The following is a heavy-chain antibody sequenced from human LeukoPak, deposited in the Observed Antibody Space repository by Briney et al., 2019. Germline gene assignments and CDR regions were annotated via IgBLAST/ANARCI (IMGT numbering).Heavy chain of an antibody. Sequence: SETVSLTCTVSGYSISSGYYWGWIRQPPGKGLEWIGSLYHSGSTFYNPSLKSRVTISVDTSKNQFSLKLSSVTAADTAVYYCARGPRPAPIATPGSPFDSWGQGTLVTVSS. CDR1: GYSISSGYY. CDR3: ARGPRPAPIATPGSPFDS. J-gene: IGHJ4*02. D-gene: IGHD6-13*01. V-gene: IGHV4-38-2*02. CDR2: LYHSGST.